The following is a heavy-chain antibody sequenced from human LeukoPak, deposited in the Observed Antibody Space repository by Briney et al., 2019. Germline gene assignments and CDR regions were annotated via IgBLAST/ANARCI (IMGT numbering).Heavy chain of an antibody. CDR3: ARVGMAATVTVGGYFDY. CDR2: ISYDGSNK. J-gene: IGHJ4*02. CDR1: GFTFSSHG. V-gene: IGHV3-30*03. D-gene: IGHD4-17*01. Sequence: GGSLRLSCAASGFTFSSHGMNWVRQAPGKGLEWVAVISYDGSNKYYADSVKGRFTISRDNSKNTLYLQMNSLRAEDTAVYYCARVGMAATVTVGGYFDYWGQGTLVTVSS.